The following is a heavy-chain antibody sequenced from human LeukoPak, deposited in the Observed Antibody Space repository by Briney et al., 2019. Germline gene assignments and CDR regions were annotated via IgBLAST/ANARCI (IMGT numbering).Heavy chain of an antibody. CDR2: ISGSGGST. Sequence: PGGSLRLSCGVSGFTFSNYAMSWVRQAPGKGLEWVSGISGSGGSTYYTDSMKGRFTISRDNSKNTLYLQMNSLRADDTAVYFCARDGQQLVPYYFNYWGQGILVTVSS. CDR1: GFTFSNYA. CDR3: ARDGQQLVPYYFNY. V-gene: IGHV3-23*01. J-gene: IGHJ4*02. D-gene: IGHD6-13*01.